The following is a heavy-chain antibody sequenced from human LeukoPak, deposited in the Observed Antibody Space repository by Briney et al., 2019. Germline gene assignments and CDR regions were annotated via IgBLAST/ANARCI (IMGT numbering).Heavy chain of an antibody. V-gene: IGHV3-33*01. D-gene: IGHD6-13*01. J-gene: IGHJ5*02. Sequence: GGSLRLSCAASGFTFSCYGMHWVRQAPGKGLEWVAVIWYDGSNKFYADSVKGRFTISRDNSKNTLYLQMNSLRAEDTAVYYCAREYSAGWFDPWGQGTLVTVSS. CDR1: GFTFSCYG. CDR2: IWYDGSNK. CDR3: AREYSAGWFDP.